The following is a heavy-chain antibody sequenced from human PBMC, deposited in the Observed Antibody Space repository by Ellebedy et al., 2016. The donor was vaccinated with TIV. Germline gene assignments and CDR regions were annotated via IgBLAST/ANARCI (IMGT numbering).Heavy chain of an antibody. CDR3: ARDRSFYYFDY. V-gene: IGHV1-46*04. CDR2: INPSGGST. J-gene: IGHJ4*02. Sequence: AASVKVSCKASGYTFTSYYMHWVRQAPGQGLEWMGIINPSGGSTTYAQKLQGRVTMTRDTSTSTVYMELSSLRAEDTAVYYCARDRSFYYFDYWGQGTLVTVSS. CDR1: GYTFTSYY.